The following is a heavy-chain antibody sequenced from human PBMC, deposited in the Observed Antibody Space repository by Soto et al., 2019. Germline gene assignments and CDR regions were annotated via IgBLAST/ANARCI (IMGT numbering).Heavy chain of an antibody. J-gene: IGHJ6*02. D-gene: IGHD3-16*02. CDR1: GFTFSSYG. Sequence: GGSLRLSCAASGFTFSSYGMHWVRQAPGKGLEWVAVISYDGSNKYYADSVKGRFTISRDNSKNTLYLQMNSLRAEDTALYYCAKEGADMITFGGVIVKYYYYGMDVWGQGTTVTVSS. CDR2: ISYDGSNK. CDR3: AKEGADMITFGGVIVKYYYYGMDV. V-gene: IGHV3-30*18.